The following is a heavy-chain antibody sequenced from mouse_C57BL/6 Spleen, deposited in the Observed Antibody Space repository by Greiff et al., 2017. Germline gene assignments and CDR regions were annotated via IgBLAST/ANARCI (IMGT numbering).Heavy chain of an antibody. CDR2: INPSSGYT. Sequence: LQESGAELARPGASVKMSCKASGYTFTSYTMHWVKQRPGQGLEWIGYINPSSGYTKYNQKFKDKATLTADKSSSTAYMQLSSLTSEDSAVYYCASGDYYGSRYWYFDVWGTGTTVTVSS. V-gene: IGHV1-4*01. D-gene: IGHD1-1*01. CDR3: ASGDYYGSRYWYFDV. J-gene: IGHJ1*03. CDR1: GYTFTSYT.